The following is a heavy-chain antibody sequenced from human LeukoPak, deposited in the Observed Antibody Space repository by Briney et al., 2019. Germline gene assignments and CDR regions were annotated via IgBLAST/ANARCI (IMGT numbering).Heavy chain of an antibody. CDR1: GFTFSSYA. V-gene: IGHV3-23*01. D-gene: IGHD3-10*01. Sequence: GGSLRLSCAASGFTFSSYAMSWVRQAPGKGLEWVSGISGSGGSTYYAESVKGRFTISRDNSRNTLYLQMNSLRAEDTAVYYCAKGFSGPIYWGQGTLVTISS. CDR2: ISGSGGST. J-gene: IGHJ4*02. CDR3: AKGFSGPIY.